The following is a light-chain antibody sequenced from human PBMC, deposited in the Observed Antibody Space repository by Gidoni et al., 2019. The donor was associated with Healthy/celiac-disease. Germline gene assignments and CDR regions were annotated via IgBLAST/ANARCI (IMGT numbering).Light chain of an antibody. J-gene: IGLJ2*01. CDR2: KDS. CDR1: ALTKQY. Sequence: SYELTQPPSVSLSPGQTARITCSGDALTKQYAYWYQQKPGQAPVLVISKDSERPSVITERFSGSSSGTTFTLTISGVQAEDEDDYYCQSADSSGTYKGVVFGGGTKLTVL. CDR3: QSADSSGTYKGVV. V-gene: IGLV3-25*03.